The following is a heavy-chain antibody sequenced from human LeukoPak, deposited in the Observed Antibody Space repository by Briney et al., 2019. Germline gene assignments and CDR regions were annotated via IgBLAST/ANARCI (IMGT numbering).Heavy chain of an antibody. CDR2: VYVTGT. Sequence: SETLSLTCTVSGGSIGTYYWSWIRQSPGKGLEWIGYVYVTGTRYNPYLQSRVTISVDRSRNQFFLKMSSVTAADTAVYYCARHIGGGIEDMDVWGKGTKVIVSS. J-gene: IGHJ6*03. D-gene: IGHD3-16*02. CDR3: ARHIGGGIEDMDV. CDR1: GGSIGTYY. V-gene: IGHV4-59*08.